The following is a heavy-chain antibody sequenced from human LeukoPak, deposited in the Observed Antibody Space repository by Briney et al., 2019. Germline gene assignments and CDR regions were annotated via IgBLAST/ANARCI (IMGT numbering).Heavy chain of an antibody. J-gene: IGHJ4*02. CDR2: IKSKTDGGTT. Sequence: GGSLRLSCAASGFTFSNAWMSWVRQAPGKGLEWVGRIKSKTDGGTTDYAAPVKGGFTISRDDSKNTLYLQMNSLKTEDTAVYYCTTEVKWLRSVDYWGQGTLVTVSS. CDR3: TTEVKWLRSVDY. CDR1: GFTFSNAW. D-gene: IGHD5-12*01. V-gene: IGHV3-15*01.